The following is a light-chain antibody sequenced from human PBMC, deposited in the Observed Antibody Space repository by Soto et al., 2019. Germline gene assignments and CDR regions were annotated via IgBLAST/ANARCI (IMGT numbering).Light chain of an antibody. CDR3: QQYGTSLFT. CDR2: GAS. CDR1: QSAYSSY. J-gene: IGKJ4*01. V-gene: IGKV3-20*01. Sequence: ELVPTQSPGTLSLSPGDRATLSCRSSQSAYSSYLSWYQQKPGQAPRLLIYGASNRATGIPDRFSGSGSGTDFTLTISGLEPEDFAVYYCQQYGTSLFTFGGGTKVDIK.